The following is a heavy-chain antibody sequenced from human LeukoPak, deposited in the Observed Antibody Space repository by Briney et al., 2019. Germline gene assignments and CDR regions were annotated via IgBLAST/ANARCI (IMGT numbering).Heavy chain of an antibody. V-gene: IGHV4-4*02. Sequence: WETLSLTCTVSLDSTTSNFWSWVRQPPGKGLEWIGEIHRSGSPNYNPSLQSRVTISIDRSRNQIFLELSSVTAADTAVYYCAREILGGFNPGAYWGQGILVTVSS. CDR1: LDSTTSNF. CDR2: IHRSGSP. D-gene: IGHD1-14*01. CDR3: AREILGGFNPGAY. J-gene: IGHJ4*02.